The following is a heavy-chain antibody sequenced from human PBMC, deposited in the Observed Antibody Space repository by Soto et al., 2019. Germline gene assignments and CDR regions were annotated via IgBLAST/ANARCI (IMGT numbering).Heavy chain of an antibody. V-gene: IGHV4-31*03. D-gene: IGHD6-13*01. CDR2: IYYSGST. CDR1: GGSISSGGYY. Sequence: TLSLTCTVSGGSISSGGYYWSWIRQHPGKGLEWIGYIYYSGSTYYNPSLKSRVTISVDTSKNQFSLKLSSVTAADTAVYYCARGFIAAATLSGKKDWFDPWGQGTLVTVSS. J-gene: IGHJ5*02. CDR3: ARGFIAAATLSGKKDWFDP.